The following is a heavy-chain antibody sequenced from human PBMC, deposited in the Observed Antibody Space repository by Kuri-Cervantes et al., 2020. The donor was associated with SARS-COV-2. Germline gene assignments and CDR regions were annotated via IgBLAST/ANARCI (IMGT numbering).Heavy chain of an antibody. CDR2: IYYSGST. Sequence: ESLKISCTVSGYSISSGYYWGWIRQPPGKGLEWIGSIYYSGSTYYNPSLKSRVTISVDTSKNQFSLKLSSVTAADTAVYYCAVYSSSPYYYYMDVWGKGATVTVSS. V-gene: IGHV4-38-2*02. J-gene: IGHJ6*03. D-gene: IGHD6-13*01. CDR1: GYSISSGYY. CDR3: AVYSSSPYYYYMDV.